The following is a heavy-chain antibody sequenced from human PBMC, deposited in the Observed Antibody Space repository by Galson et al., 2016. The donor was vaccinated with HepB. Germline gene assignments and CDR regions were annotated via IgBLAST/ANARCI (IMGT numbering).Heavy chain of an antibody. V-gene: IGHV4-34*01. D-gene: IGHD3-22*01. CDR1: GGSAGSFSGYY. Sequence: SETLSLTCAVYGGSAGSFSGYYWSWIRQPPGKGLEWIGEINHSGSTNYNPSLKSRVTISVDTSKSEFSLRLSSVTAADTAVYYCARPRRISMTLVVNDAYDIWGQGTMVTVSS. CDR3: ARPRRISMTLVVNDAYDI. J-gene: IGHJ3*02. CDR2: INHSGST.